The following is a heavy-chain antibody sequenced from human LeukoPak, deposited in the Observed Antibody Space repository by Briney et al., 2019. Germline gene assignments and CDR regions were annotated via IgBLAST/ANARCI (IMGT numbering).Heavy chain of an antibody. CDR3: ARDNAN. J-gene: IGHJ4*02. V-gene: IGHV3-7*04. Sequence: GGSLRLSCAASGFTFSGDWMSWVRQAPGKGLEWVANIKQDGTEKYYVDSVKGRFTISRDNAKNSLYLQMNSLRAEDTALYYCARDNANWGQGTLVTVSS. CDR2: IKQDGTEK. CDR1: GFTFSGDW.